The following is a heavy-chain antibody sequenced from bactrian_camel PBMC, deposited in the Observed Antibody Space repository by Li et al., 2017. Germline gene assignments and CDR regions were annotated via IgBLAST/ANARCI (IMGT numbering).Heavy chain of an antibody. J-gene: IGHJ4*01. Sequence: VQLVESGGGSVQAGGSLRLSCAASGYTVSSICMGWFRQAPGKGLEWVSGIGGFTSYEDSVMGRFAISKDNAKNTLFLQMNSLKPEDTALYYCALPFPMTMGWAQLHYKYWGQGTQVTVS. CDR3: ALPFPMTMGWAQLHYKY. D-gene: IGHD5*01. CDR1: GYTVSSIC. V-gene: IGHV3S5*01. CDR2: IGGFT.